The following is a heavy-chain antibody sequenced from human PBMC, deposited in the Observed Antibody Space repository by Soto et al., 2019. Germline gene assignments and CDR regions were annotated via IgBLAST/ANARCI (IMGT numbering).Heavy chain of an antibody. D-gene: IGHD2-8*01. CDR3: ARGDSTDCSNAVCSFFYNHDMDV. Sequence: ASVKVSCKASGYTFTDFYMHWVRQAPGQGLEWLGRINPKSGGTSTAQKFQGWVTMTTDTSISTASMELTRLTSDDTAIYYCARGDSTDCSNAVCSFFYNHDMDVWGQGTTVTVSS. CDR1: GYTFTDFY. V-gene: IGHV1-2*04. J-gene: IGHJ6*02. CDR2: INPKSGGT.